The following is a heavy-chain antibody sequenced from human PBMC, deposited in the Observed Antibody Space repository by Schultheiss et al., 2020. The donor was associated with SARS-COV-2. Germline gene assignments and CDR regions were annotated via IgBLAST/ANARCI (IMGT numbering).Heavy chain of an antibody. CDR2: IWYDGSNK. D-gene: IGHD3-3*01. Sequence: GGSLRLSCAASGFTFSSYGMHWVRQAPGKGLEWVAVIWYDGSNKYYADSVKGRFTISRDNSKNTLYLQMNSLRAEDTAVYYCAREQVGGFLEWLSNYYYGMDVWGQGTTVTVSS. CDR1: GFTFSSYG. CDR3: AREQVGGFLEWLSNYYYGMDV. J-gene: IGHJ6*02. V-gene: IGHV3-33*01.